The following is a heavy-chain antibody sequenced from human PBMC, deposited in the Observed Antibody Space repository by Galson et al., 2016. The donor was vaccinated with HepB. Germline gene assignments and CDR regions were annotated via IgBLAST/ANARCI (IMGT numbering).Heavy chain of an antibody. CDR3: ARGSNAVYSYSSSMDL. D-gene: IGHD2-21*02. J-gene: IGHJ6*02. Sequence: SVKVSCKASGYIFTSYDINWVRQAPGQGLEWVGWMNPKSGTTGFAQKFQGRVTLTRSTALGTAYLELNSLTSEDTAIYFCARGSNAVYSYSSSMDLWGQGTAVTVSS. CDR2: MNPKSGTT. CDR1: GYIFTSYD. V-gene: IGHV1-8*02.